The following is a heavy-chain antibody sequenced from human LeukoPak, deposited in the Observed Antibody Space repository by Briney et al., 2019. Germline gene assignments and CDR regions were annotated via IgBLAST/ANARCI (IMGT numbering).Heavy chain of an antibody. CDR1: GGSISSYY. Sequence: SETLSLTCTASGGSISSYYWSWIRQPPGKGLEWIGYIYYSGSTNYNPSLKSRVIISVDTYKNQFSLKLSSVTAADKAVYYCARSRGYFDYWGQGTLVTVSS. V-gene: IGHV4-59*01. CDR3: ARSRGYFDY. J-gene: IGHJ4*02. D-gene: IGHD5/OR15-5a*01. CDR2: IYYSGST.